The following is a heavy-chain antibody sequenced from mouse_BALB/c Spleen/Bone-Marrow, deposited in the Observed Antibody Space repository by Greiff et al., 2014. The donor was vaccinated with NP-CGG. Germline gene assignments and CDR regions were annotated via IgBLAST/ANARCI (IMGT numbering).Heavy chain of an antibody. J-gene: IGHJ1*01. CDR1: GYTFTSYW. Sequence: QVQLKQSGAELVKPGASVKLSCKASGYTFTSYWMHWVKQRPGQGLEWIGEINPSNGRTNYNEKFKSKATLTVDESSSTAYMQLSSLTSEDSAVYYCARWNYYGSLYWYFDVWGAGTTVTVSS. D-gene: IGHD1-1*01. CDR3: ARWNYYGSLYWYFDV. V-gene: IGHV1S81*02. CDR2: INPSNGRT.